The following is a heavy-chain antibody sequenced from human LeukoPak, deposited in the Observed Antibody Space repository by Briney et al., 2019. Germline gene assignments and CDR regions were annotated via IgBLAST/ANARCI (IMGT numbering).Heavy chain of an antibody. D-gene: IGHD3-22*01. Sequence: PGGSLRLSCAASGFTISSYEMSWVRQAPGKGLEWVGRIQSKTDGGTTDYAAPVKGRFTISRDDSKNTVYLQMNSLNTEDTAVYYCTTQGHHYDSSGYNFVDYWGQGTLVTVSS. V-gene: IGHV3-15*01. CDR1: GFTISSYE. CDR3: TTQGHHYDSSGYNFVDY. CDR2: IQSKTDGGTT. J-gene: IGHJ4*02.